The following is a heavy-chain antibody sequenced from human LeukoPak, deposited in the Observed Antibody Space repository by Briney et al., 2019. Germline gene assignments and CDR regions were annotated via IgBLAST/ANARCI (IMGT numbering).Heavy chain of an antibody. D-gene: IGHD3-3*01. V-gene: IGHV4-4*07. CDR2: IYTSGST. J-gene: IGHJ5*02. CDR1: GVSISSYY. CDR3: ARERGDYDFWSGYMFDP. Sequence: PSETLSLTCTVSGVSISSYYWSWIRQPAGKGLEWIGRIYTSGSTNYNPSLKSRVTMSVDTSKNQFSLKLSSVTAADTAVYYCARERGDYDFWSGYMFDPWGQGTLVTVSS.